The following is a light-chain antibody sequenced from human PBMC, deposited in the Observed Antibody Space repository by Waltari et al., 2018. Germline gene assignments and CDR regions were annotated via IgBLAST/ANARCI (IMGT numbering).Light chain of an antibody. CDR2: GAS. CDR1: QSVSSA. CDR3: QEYDISPLT. J-gene: IGKJ4*01. Sequence: EIVLTQSPGTLSLSPGERATLSCRASQSVSSALAWYQQKPGQAPRLLIYGASSRATGIPDRFSGSGSGTDFSLTISRLEPEDFAVYYCQEYDISPLTFGGGTKVEIK. V-gene: IGKV3-20*01.